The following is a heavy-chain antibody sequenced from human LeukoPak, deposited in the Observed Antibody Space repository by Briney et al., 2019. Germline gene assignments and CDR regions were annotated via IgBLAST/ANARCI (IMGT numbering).Heavy chain of an antibody. J-gene: IGHJ4*02. Sequence: PSETLSLTCTVSGGSISSSSYYWGWIRQPPGKGLEWIGSIYYSGSTHYNPSLKRRVTISVDTSKNQFSLKLSSVTAADTAVYYCASLRYSYGPDVDYWGQGTLVTVSS. CDR3: ASLRYSYGPDVDY. CDR2: IYYSGST. V-gene: IGHV4-39*07. CDR1: GGSISSSSYY. D-gene: IGHD5-18*01.